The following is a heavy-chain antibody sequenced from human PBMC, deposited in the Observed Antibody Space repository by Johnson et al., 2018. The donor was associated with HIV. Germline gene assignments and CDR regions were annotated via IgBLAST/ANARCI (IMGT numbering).Heavy chain of an antibody. CDR2: IKQDGSEQ. Sequence: VQLVESGGGLVQPGGSLRLSFATSGFTFSSYWMTWVRQAPGKGLEWVANIKQDGSEQYFVDSVEGRFTISRDNAKNSLYLQMNRLRDEDTAMYYCARGRGALDIGGQGTMVTVSS. J-gene: IGHJ3*02. D-gene: IGHD3-16*01. V-gene: IGHV3-7*04. CDR3: ARGRGALDI. CDR1: GFTFSSYW.